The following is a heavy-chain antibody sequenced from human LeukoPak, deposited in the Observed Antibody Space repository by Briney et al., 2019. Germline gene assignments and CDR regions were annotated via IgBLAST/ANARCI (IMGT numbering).Heavy chain of an antibody. V-gene: IGHV1-24*01. CDR2: FDPEDGET. CDR3: AREQARYYYDSSGTPLRYFDY. CDR1: GYTLTELS. Sequence: GASVKVSCKVSGYTLTELSMHWVRQAPGKGLEWMGGFDPEDGETIYAQKFQGRVTITADESTSTAYMELSSLRSEDTAVYYCAREQARYYYDSSGTPLRYFDYWGQGTLVTVSS. J-gene: IGHJ4*02. D-gene: IGHD3-22*01.